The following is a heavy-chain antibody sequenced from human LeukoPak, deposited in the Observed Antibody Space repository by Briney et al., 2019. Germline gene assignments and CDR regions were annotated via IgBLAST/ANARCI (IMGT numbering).Heavy chain of an antibody. V-gene: IGHV4-39*07. CDR1: GGSISSSSYY. CDR3: ARDPEAYGSFDY. D-gene: IGHD2-21*01. Sequence: SETLSLTCTVSGGSISSSSYYWGWIRQPPGKGLEWIGSIYYSGSTYYNPSLKSRVTISVDTSKNQFSLNLSSVTAADTAVYYCARDPEAYGSFDYWGQGTLVTVSS. CDR2: IYYSGST. J-gene: IGHJ4*02.